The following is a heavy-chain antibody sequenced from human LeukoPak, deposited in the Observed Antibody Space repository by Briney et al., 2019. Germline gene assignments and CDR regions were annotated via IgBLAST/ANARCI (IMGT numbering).Heavy chain of an antibody. CDR2: ISYDGSNI. D-gene: IGHD3-10*01. J-gene: IGHJ4*02. CDR3: ARGRRFRGVPDY. CDR1: GFTFISFA. V-gene: IGHV3-30*14. Sequence: PGRSLRLSCTASGFTFISFAIHWVRQAPGKGLEWVATISYDGSNIYYADSVKGRFTISRDTSKNTVYLQMNNLRAEDTGVYYCARGRRFRGVPDYWGQGTLVTVSS.